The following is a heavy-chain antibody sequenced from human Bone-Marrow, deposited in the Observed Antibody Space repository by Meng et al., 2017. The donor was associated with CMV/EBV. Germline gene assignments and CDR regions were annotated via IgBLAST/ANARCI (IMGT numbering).Heavy chain of an antibody. CDR3: ATRIAAAGSVSVDV. CDR2: INHTGRT. V-gene: IGHV4-34*01. D-gene: IGHD6-13*01. Sequence: SETLSLTCAVYGGSFSGYYWSWIRQPPEKGLEWIGEINHTGRTKYNPPLKSRVTISVDTSKNQFSLKLSSVTAADTAVYYCATRIAAAGSVSVDVLGQGTTVTVSS. J-gene: IGHJ6*02. CDR1: GGSFSGYY.